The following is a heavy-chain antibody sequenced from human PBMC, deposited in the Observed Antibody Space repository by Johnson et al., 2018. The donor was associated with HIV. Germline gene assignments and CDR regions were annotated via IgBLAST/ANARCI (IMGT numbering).Heavy chain of an antibody. CDR3: AKEDGNLNAFDI. Sequence: VQLVESGGGVVRPGGSLRLSCAASGFTFDDYAMHWVRQAPGKGLAWVSGISWNSGSIGYADSVKGRFTISRDNAKNSLYLQMNSLRAEDTALYYCAKEDGNLNAFDIWGQGTMVTVSS. D-gene: IGHD5-24*01. V-gene: IGHV3-9*01. J-gene: IGHJ3*02. CDR1: GFTFDDYA. CDR2: ISWNSGSI.